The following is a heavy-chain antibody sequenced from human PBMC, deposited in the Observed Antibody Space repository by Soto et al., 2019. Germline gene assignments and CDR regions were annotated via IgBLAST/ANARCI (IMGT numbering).Heavy chain of an antibody. Sequence: GESLKISCKGSGYSFTNYWIGWVRQMPGKGLDWMGIIYPGDSDTRYSPSFQGQVTISADKSISTAYLQWSSLKASDTAMYYCARLPYSAYYYFDDWGQGTLVTVSS. D-gene: IGHD5-12*01. CDR2: IYPGDSDT. CDR3: ARLPYSAYYYFDD. J-gene: IGHJ4*02. V-gene: IGHV5-51*01. CDR1: GYSFTNYW.